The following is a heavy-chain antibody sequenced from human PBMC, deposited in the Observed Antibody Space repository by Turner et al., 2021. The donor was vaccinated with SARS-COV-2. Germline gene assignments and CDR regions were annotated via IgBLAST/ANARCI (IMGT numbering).Heavy chain of an antibody. V-gene: IGHV1-69*10. CDR2: IIPILDIA. D-gene: IGHD1-26*01. CDR3: ARRHSGNYDAFDI. J-gene: IGHJ3*02. CDR1: GGTFSSHV. Sequence: QVQLVQSGAEVKNPGSTVKVSCKASGGTFSSHVISWVRQAPGQGLEWMGGIIPILDIANYAQKFQGRVTITADKSTSTAYMELSSLRSEDTAVYYCARRHSGNYDAFDIWGQGTMVTVSS.